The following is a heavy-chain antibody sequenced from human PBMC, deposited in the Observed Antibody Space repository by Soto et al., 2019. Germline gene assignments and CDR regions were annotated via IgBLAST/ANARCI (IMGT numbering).Heavy chain of an antibody. CDR2: IYYSGST. J-gene: IGHJ5*02. CDR3: GIVLGDCSSTSCYVDWFDP. CDR1: GGSISSYY. Sequence: SETLSLTCTVSGGSISSYYWSWIRQPPGKGLEWIGYIYYSGSTNYNPSLKSRVTISVDTSKNQFSLKLSSVTAADTAVYYCGIVLGDCSSTSCYVDWFDPWGQGTLVTVSS. V-gene: IGHV4-59*01. D-gene: IGHD2-2*01.